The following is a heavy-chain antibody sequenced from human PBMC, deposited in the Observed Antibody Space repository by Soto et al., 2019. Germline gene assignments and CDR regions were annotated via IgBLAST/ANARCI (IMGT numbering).Heavy chain of an antibody. D-gene: IGHD3-16*01. Sequence: ASVKVSCKASGYTFTSYGISWVRQAPGQGLEWMGWISAYNGNTNYAQKLQGRVTMTTDTSTSTAYMELRSLRSDDTAVYYCARDMMAGPHYYGMDVWGQGTTVTSP. CDR3: ARDMMAGPHYYGMDV. CDR1: GYTFTSYG. V-gene: IGHV1-18*01. CDR2: ISAYNGNT. J-gene: IGHJ6*02.